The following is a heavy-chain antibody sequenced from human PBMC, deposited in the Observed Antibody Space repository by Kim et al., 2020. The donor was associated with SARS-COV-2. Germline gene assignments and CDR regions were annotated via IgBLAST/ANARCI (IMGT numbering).Heavy chain of an antibody. V-gene: IGHV4-34*12. CDR3: ASARQLRFLGWHTGVY. J-gene: IGHJ4*02. CDR1: GGSFSGYY. CDR2: IIHSGST. D-gene: IGHD3-3*01. Sequence: SETLSLTCAVYGGSFSGYYWSRIRQPPGKGLQRIGAIIHSGSTNSNPSIKSRVTISVDTSKNQISLRLSPVPPAATAVYYCASARQLRFLGWHTGVYWCQ.